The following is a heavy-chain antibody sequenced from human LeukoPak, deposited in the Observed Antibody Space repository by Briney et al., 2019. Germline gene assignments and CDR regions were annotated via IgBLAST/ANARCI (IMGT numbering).Heavy chain of an antibody. Sequence: GGSLRLSCAASGFTSSSYWMHWVRQVPGKGLVWVSRISGDGTARNYADSVKGRFTISRDDAKNTVDLQMNSLRGEDTAVYYCARDPTSAGWFDPWGQGTLVTVSS. J-gene: IGHJ5*02. D-gene: IGHD3-16*01. CDR2: ISGDGTAR. CDR1: GFTSSSYW. V-gene: IGHV3-74*01. CDR3: ARDPTSAGWFDP.